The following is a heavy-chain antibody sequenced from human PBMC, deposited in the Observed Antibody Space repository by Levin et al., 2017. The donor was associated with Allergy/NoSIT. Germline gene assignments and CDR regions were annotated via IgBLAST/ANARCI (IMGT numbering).Heavy chain of an antibody. Sequence: SETLSLTCTVAGGSISSSSHYWGWIRQPPGKGLEWIGSRHYSGLTFYNPSLKSRPTISVDTSKKKFSLNLTSVTAADTAVNYCARHKGGRTTTTVRGLSDSWGQGILVTGSS. CDR3: ARHKGGRTTTTVRGLSDS. CDR1: GGSISSSSHY. J-gene: IGHJ4*02. CDR2: RHYSGLT. V-gene: IGHV4-39*01. D-gene: IGHD3-10*01.